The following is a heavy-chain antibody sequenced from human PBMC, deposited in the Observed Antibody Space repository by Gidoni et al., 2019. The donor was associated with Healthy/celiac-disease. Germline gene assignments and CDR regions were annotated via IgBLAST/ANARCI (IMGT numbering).Heavy chain of an antibody. CDR3: ARGGDTSGPRRWWFDP. CDR1: GGSISSGSYY. D-gene: IGHD2-15*01. V-gene: IGHV4-61*02. CDR2: IYTSGST. Sequence: QVQLQESGPGLVKPSQTLSLTCTVSGGSISSGSYYWSWIRQPAGKGLEWIRRIYTSGSTNYNPSLKSRVTISVDTSKNQFSLKLSSVTAADTAVYYCARGGDTSGPRRWWFDPWGQGTLVTVSS. J-gene: IGHJ5*02.